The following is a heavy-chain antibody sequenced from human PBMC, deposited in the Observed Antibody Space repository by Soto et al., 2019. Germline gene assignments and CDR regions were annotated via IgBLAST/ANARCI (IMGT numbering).Heavy chain of an antibody. D-gene: IGHD1-1*01. CDR1: GYTFTIYY. CDR2: INPSGGST. Sequence: GASVKVSCKASGYTFTIYYMHWVRQAPGQGLEWMGIINPSGGSTSYAQKFQGRVTMTRDTSTSTVYMELSSLRSEDTAVYYCARDNEVGGMDVWGQGTTVTVSS. J-gene: IGHJ6*02. V-gene: IGHV1-46*01. CDR3: ARDNEVGGMDV.